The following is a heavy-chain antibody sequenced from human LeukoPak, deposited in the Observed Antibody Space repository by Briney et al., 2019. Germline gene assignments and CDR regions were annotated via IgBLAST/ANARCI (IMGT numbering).Heavy chain of an antibody. CDR1: GYTFTSYG. CDR2: ISAYNGNT. CDR3: ARATKDYTDPALDL. Sequence: ASVKVSCKASGYTFTSYGISWVRQVPGQGLEWMGWISAYNGNTNYAQKLQGRVTITADKSTSTAYMELSSLRSEDTAVYYCARATKDYTDPALDLWGRGTLVTVSS. J-gene: IGHJ2*01. V-gene: IGHV1-18*01. D-gene: IGHD4-11*01.